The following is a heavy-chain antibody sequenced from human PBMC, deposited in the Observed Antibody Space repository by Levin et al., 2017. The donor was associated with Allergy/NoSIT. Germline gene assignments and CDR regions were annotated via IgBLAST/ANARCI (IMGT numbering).Heavy chain of an antibody. Sequence: SETLSLTCTVSGGSISSGGYYWSWIRQHPGTGLEWIGYIYYSGSTNYNPSLKSRITISLDASKNQFSLKLSSVTAADTAVYYCARDYYAQDMIDPWGQGTRVTVSS. CDR2: IYYSGST. V-gene: IGHV4-31*03. J-gene: IGHJ5*02. D-gene: IGHD3-22*01. CDR3: ARDYYAQDMIDP. CDR1: GGSISSGGYY.